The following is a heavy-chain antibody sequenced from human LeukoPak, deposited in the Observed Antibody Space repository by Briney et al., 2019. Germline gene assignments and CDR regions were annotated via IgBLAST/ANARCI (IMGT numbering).Heavy chain of an antibody. J-gene: IGHJ3*02. Sequence: SETLSLTCTVSGGSIGSYYWSWIRQPPGKGLEWLGYIYYSGSTNYNPSLESRVTMSVDTSKNQFSLKLRSMTAADTAVYYCARPGVGSGRYGAFDIWGQGTMVTVSS. CDR1: GGSIGSYY. CDR2: IYYSGST. D-gene: IGHD5-18*01. V-gene: IGHV4-59*08. CDR3: ARPGVGSGRYGAFDI.